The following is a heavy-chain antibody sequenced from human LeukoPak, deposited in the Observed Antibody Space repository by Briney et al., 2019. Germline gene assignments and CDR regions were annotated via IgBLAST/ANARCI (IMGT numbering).Heavy chain of an antibody. CDR3: ARVGGYCSGGSCYHTGPFDY. D-gene: IGHD2-15*01. CDR1: GFTFSSYW. CDR2: INSDGSST. V-gene: IGHV3-74*01. Sequence: GGSLRLSCAASGFTFSSYWVHWVRQAPGKGLVWVSRINSDGSSTSYADSVKGRFTISRDNAKNTLYLQMNSLRAEDTAVYYCARVGGYCSGGSCYHTGPFDYWGQGTLVTVSS. J-gene: IGHJ4*02.